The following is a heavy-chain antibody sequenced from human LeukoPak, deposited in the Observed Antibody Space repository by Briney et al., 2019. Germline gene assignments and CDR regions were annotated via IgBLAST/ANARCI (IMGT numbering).Heavy chain of an antibody. Sequence: SETLSLTCTVSGGSISSYYWSWIRQPPGKGLEWIGYIYYSGSTNYNPSLKSRVTISVDTSKNQSSLKLSSVTAADTAVYYCARHYSGSYPDAFDIWGQGTMVTVSS. J-gene: IGHJ3*02. CDR1: GGSISSYY. D-gene: IGHD1-26*01. CDR3: ARHYSGSYPDAFDI. V-gene: IGHV4-59*08. CDR2: IYYSGST.